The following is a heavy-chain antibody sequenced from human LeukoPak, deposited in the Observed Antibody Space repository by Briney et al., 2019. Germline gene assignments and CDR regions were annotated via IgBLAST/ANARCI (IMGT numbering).Heavy chain of an antibody. V-gene: IGHV3-23*01. Sequence: PGGSLRLSCAASGFTFSSYGMSWVRQAPGKGLEWVSAISGSGGSTYYADSVKGRFTISRDNSKNTLYLQMNSLRAEDTAVYYCAKDRGGLRYFDWLPLRPFDPWGQGTLVTVSS. J-gene: IGHJ5*02. CDR2: ISGSGGST. D-gene: IGHD3-9*01. CDR3: AKDRGGLRYFDWLPLRPFDP. CDR1: GFTFSSYG.